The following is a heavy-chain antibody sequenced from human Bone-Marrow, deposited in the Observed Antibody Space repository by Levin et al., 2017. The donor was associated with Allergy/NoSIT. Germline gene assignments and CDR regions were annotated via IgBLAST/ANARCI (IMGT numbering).Heavy chain of an antibody. V-gene: IGHV5-51*01. CDR3: ARRDSDSSTNWFDP. D-gene: IGHD1-26*01. J-gene: IGHJ5*02. CDR1: GYTFSNHW. Sequence: KVSCQASGYTFSNHWIIWVRQLPGKGLEWMGTIFPGDSDTRISPSFEGHVTMSVDKSISTVYLQWSSLKPSDTATYYCARRDSDSSTNWFDPWGQGTLAIVSS. CDR2: IFPGDSDT.